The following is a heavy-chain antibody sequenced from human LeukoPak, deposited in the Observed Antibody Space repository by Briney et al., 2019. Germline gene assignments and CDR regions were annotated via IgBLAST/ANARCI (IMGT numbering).Heavy chain of an antibody. CDR2: INPNSGGT. CDR3: ARGYSSSWYDAFDI. Sequence: GASVKVSCKASGYTFTGYYMHWVRQAPGQGLDWMGRINPNSGGTNYAQKFQGRVTMTRDASISTAYMELSRLRSDDTAVYYCARGYSSSWYDAFDIWGPGTMVTVSS. V-gene: IGHV1-2*06. D-gene: IGHD6-13*01. CDR1: GYTFTGYY. J-gene: IGHJ3*02.